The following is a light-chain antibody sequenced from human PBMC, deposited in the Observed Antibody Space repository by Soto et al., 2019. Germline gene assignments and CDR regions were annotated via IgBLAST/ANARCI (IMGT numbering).Light chain of an antibody. J-gene: IGKJ2*01. CDR1: QSIGNY. V-gene: IGKV1-39*01. CDR3: QQSYSTPYT. CDR2: TTS. Sequence: DIQITQSPSSLSASVGDRVTITCRASQSIGNYLNWYQQKPGRTPKLLIYTTSSLQSGVPSRFSGSGSGTDFTLTISSLQPEDFATYYCQQSYSTPYTFGQGTKLEIK.